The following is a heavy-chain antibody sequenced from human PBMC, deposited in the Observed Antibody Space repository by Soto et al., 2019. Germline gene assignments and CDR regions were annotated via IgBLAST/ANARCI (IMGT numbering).Heavy chain of an antibody. J-gene: IGHJ6*02. V-gene: IGHV1-69*13. D-gene: IGHD2-8*01. CDR1: GGTFSNYA. Sequence: ASVKVSCKASGGTFSNYAISWVRQAPGQGLEWMGGIITTFNTATYALNFHGRVTITADENARTAYTELSSLRSDDTAVYYCARSRCPNGVCYSHSTGLDVWGPGTTVTVSS. CDR2: IITTFNTA. CDR3: ARSRCPNGVCYSHSTGLDV.